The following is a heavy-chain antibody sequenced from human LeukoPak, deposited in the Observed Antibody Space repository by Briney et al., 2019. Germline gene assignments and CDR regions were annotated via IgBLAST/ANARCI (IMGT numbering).Heavy chain of an antibody. Sequence: ASVTVSCKTSGFTFTTYTMHWVRQAPGQRLEWMGWINAANGNTQYSLKFQGRVTITRDTSASTAYMELSSLRSEDTAVYYCARGAPIRVAVAATFDPWGQGTLVTVPS. D-gene: IGHD6-19*01. CDR1: GFTFTTYT. CDR2: INAANGNT. CDR3: ARGAPIRVAVAATFDP. J-gene: IGHJ5*02. V-gene: IGHV1-3*01.